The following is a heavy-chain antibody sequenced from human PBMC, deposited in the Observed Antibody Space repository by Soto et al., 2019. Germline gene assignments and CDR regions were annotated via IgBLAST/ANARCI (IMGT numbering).Heavy chain of an antibody. Sequence: EVQLVESGGGLVQPGGSLRLSCAASGFTFSDNWMSWVRQAPGKGLECVANIKTDGSEKYYVDPVMGRFTISRDNAKNSLYLQMNSLRAEDTAVYYCATSMGRGGNDYWGQGTLVAVSS. CDR2: IKTDGSEK. V-gene: IGHV3-7*05. D-gene: IGHD3-10*01. J-gene: IGHJ4*02. CDR1: GFTFSDNW. CDR3: ATSMGRGGNDY.